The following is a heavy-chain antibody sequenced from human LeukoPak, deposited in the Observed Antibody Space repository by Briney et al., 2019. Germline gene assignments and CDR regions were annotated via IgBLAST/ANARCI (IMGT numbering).Heavy chain of an antibody. CDR2: INWNGGST. J-gene: IGHJ4*02. D-gene: IGHD6-13*01. Sequence: GGFLRLSCAASGFTVSSNYMSWVRQAPGKGLEWVSGINWNGGSTGYADSVKGRFTISRDNAKNSLYLQMNSLRAEDTALYYCARGIGYSAYWGQGTLVTVSS. V-gene: IGHV3-20*04. CDR3: ARGIGYSAY. CDR1: GFTVSSNY.